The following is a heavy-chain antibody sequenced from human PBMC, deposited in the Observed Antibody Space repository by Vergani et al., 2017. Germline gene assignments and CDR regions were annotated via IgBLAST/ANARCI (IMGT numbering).Heavy chain of an antibody. CDR1: GFTFNEYW. V-gene: IGHV3-21*02. CDR3: AKHHDILTGYYWIDY. D-gene: IGHD3-9*01. CDR2: ISSSSSYI. Sequence: EVELVESGGGLVQPGGSLRLSCAASGFTFNEYWMHWACQVPGKGLVWVSSISSSSSYIYYADSVKGRFTISRDNAKNSLYLQMNSLRAEDTAVYYCAKHHDILTGYYWIDYWGQGTLVTVSS. J-gene: IGHJ4*02.